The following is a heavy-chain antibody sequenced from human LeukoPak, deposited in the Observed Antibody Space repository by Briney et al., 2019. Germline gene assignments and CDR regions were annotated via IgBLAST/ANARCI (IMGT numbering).Heavy chain of an antibody. CDR2: ISSSSSYI. J-gene: IGHJ6*02. V-gene: IGHV3-21*01. D-gene: IGHD3-10*01. CDR1: GFTFSSYS. CDR3: ARDGSGGTGYYGTDV. Sequence: GGSLRLSCAASGFTFSSYSMNWVRQAPGKGLEWVSSISSSSSYIYYADSVKGRFTISRDNAKNSLYLQMNSLRAEDTAVYYCARDGSGGTGYYGTDVWGQGTTVTVSS.